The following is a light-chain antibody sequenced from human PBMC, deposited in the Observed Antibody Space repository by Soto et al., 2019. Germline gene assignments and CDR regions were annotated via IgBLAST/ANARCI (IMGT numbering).Light chain of an antibody. CDR3: SSYTSSSTLVV. CDR1: SGDVGGYNY. V-gene: IGLV2-14*01. Sequence: QSVLTQPASVSGSPGQSINISCTGTSGDVGGYNYVSWYQQHPGKAPKLMIYDVTNRPSGVSNRFSGSKSGNTASLTISGLQAEDEADYYCSSYTSSSTLVVFGGGTKLTVL. J-gene: IGLJ2*01. CDR2: DVT.